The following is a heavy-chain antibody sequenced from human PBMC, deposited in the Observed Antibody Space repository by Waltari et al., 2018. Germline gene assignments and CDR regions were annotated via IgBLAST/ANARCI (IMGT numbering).Heavy chain of an antibody. CDR1: VSTFSSYW. CDR2: INSDGSST. D-gene: IGHD3-22*01. CDR3: ARREVVGYYYDSSGYYEDY. J-gene: IGHJ4*02. V-gene: IGHV3-74*01. Sequence: EVQLVESGGGLVQPGGSLRLSCAASVSTFSSYWMPWVRQAPEQVLVWVSRINSDGSSTSYADSVKGRFTISRDNAKNTLYLQMNSLRAEDTAVYYCARREVVGYYYDSSGYYEDYWGQGTLVTVSS.